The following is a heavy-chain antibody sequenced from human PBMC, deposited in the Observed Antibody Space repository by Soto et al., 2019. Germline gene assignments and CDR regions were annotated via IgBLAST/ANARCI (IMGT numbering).Heavy chain of an antibody. Sequence: QGQLVQSGPEVKKPGASVKVSCKVSGYTFSRYGISWVRQAPGQGLEWMGWVSGYNGDTKYAQKVQGRVTMTIDTSTYTAYMDLRSLTSDDTAIYYCAKNWQPPYYYYGMDVWGQGTTVTFSS. J-gene: IGHJ6*02. CDR3: AKNWQPPYYYYGMDV. D-gene: IGHD6-13*01. V-gene: IGHV1-18*01. CDR1: GYTFSRYG. CDR2: VSGYNGDT.